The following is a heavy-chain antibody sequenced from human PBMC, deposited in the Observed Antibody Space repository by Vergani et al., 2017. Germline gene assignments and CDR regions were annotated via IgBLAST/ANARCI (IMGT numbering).Heavy chain of an antibody. CDR2: IKNTGDST. J-gene: IGHJ4*02. Sequence: EVQLLQSEGAVVQPGGSLRLSGVALGLTLRINAMSWVRQGHGQGLEWVSSIKNTGDSTPNAASVKGGFTISRDNSKNTLYLQMNSLRVEDTAVYYCGRGSDNYNWGQGTLVTVSS. V-gene: IGHV3-23*01. CDR3: GRGSDNYN. D-gene: IGHD5-24*01. CDR1: GLTLRINA.